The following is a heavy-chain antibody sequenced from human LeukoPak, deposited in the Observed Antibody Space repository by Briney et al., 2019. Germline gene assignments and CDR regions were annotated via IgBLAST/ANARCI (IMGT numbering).Heavy chain of an antibody. J-gene: IGHJ6*02. CDR1: GFTFSSYA. CDR2: ISGSDGST. CDR3: ARGEGRGVRGLFGMDV. V-gene: IGHV3-23*01. D-gene: IGHD3-10*01. Sequence: GGSLRLSCAASGFTFSSYAMSWVRQAPGKGLEWVSAISGSDGSTYYADSVKGRFTISRDNSKNTLYLQMNSLRAEDTAVYYCARGEGRGVRGLFGMDVWGQGTTVTVSS.